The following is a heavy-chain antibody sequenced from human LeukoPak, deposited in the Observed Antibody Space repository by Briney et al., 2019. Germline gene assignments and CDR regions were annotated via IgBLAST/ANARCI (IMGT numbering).Heavy chain of an antibody. CDR3: ARDQLHYSSTSCYAGDIDY. D-gene: IGHD2-2*01. CDR2: ISSSGSTI. CDR1: GFTFSDYY. Sequence: GGSLRLSCAASGFTFSDYYMSWIRQAPGKGLEWVSYISSSGSTIYYADSVKGRFTISRDNAKNSLYLQMNSLRAEDTAVYYCARDQLHYSSTSCYAGDIDYWGQGTLVTVSS. V-gene: IGHV3-11*01. J-gene: IGHJ4*02.